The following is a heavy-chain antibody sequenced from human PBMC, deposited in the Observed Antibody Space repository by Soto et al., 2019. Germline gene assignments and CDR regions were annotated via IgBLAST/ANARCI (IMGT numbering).Heavy chain of an antibody. J-gene: IGHJ4*02. CDR2: TYYRSKWYN. CDR1: GDSVSSNSAA. D-gene: IGHD1-26*01. V-gene: IGHV6-1*01. CDR3: ARGEQYSGRIFDY. Sequence: QVQLHQSGPGLVKPSQTLSVTCGISGDSVSSNSAAWNWLRQSPSRGLEWLGRTYYRSKWYNDYAVAVESRITINPDTSTNHFSLQLNFVTPEDTAVYFCARGEQYSGRIFDYWGQGTLVTVSS.